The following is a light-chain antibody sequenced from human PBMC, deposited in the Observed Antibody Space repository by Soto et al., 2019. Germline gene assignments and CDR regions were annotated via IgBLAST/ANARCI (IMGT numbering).Light chain of an antibody. CDR3: QSYAGSNNYV. CDR2: EVV. J-gene: IGLJ1*01. V-gene: IGLV2-8*01. CDR1: KSDIGVYDF. Sequence: QSALTQPPSASGSPGQSVTISCTGTKSDIGVYDFVSWYQQHPGKAPRLIIYEVVQRPSGVPDRFSGSKSGNTASLTVSGLQAADEADYFCQSYAGSNNYVFGSGTKLTVL.